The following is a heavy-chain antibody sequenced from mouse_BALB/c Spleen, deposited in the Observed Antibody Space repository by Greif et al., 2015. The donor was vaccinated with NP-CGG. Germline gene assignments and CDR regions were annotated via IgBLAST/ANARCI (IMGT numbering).Heavy chain of an antibody. CDR2: INSNGGST. J-gene: IGHJ3*01. Sequence: EVNVVESGGGLVQPGGSLKLSCAASGFTFSSYGMSWVRQTPDKRLELVATINSNGGSTYYPDSVKGRFTISRDNAKNTLYLQMSSLKSEDTAMYYCARRAGTDAYWGQGTLVTVSA. CDR3: ARRAGTDAY. D-gene: IGHD3-3*01. V-gene: IGHV5-6-3*01. CDR1: GFTFSSYG.